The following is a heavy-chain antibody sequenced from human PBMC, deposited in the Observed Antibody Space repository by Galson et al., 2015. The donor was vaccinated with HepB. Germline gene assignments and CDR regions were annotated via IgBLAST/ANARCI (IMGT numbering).Heavy chain of an antibody. CDR2: ISYDGNDK. Sequence: SLRLSCAASGFTFSNYAVHRVRQAPGKGLEWVALISYDGNDKYYANSVKGRFTISRDNSKNTLYLQMNSLRAEDTAVYYCARVPTALGIPYFDYWGQGTLVTVSS. D-gene: IGHD3-16*02. CDR1: GFTFSNYA. J-gene: IGHJ4*02. CDR3: ARVPTALGIPYFDY. V-gene: IGHV3-30*04.